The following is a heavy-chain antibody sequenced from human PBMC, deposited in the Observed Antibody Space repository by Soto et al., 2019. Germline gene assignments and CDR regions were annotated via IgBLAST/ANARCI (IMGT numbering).Heavy chain of an antibody. D-gene: IGHD3-10*01. CDR3: AKAAMVRGVIINDFDY. Sequence: EVQLVESGGGLVQPGRSLRLSCAASGFTFDDYAMHWVRQAPGKGLEWVSGISWNSGSIGYADSVKGRFTISRDNAKNSLDLQMNSLRAEDTALYYCAKAAMVRGVIINDFDYWGQGTLVTVSS. CDR2: ISWNSGSI. V-gene: IGHV3-9*01. CDR1: GFTFDDYA. J-gene: IGHJ4*02.